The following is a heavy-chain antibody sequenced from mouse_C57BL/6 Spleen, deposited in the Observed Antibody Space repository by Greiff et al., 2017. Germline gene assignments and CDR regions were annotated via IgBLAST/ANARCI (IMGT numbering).Heavy chain of an antibody. CDR2: IYPRSGNT. D-gene: IGHD1-1*01. J-gene: IGHJ3*01. V-gene: IGHV1-81*01. CDR1: GYTFTSSG. CDR3: TQDDCDGRATGFAY. Sequence: QVQLQQSGAALARPGASVKLSCKASGYTFTSSGISWVKQRTGQGLEWIGEIYPRSGNTYYNEKFKGKATLTADTSSSTAYMGLRSLTSEDSAVYFCTQDDCDGRATGFAYWGQGTLVTVSA.